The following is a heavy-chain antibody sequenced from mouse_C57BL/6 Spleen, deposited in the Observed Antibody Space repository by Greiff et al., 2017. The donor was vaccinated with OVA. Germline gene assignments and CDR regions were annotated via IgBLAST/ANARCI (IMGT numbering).Heavy chain of an antibody. CDR1: GYTFTSYV. CDR2: IYPYNDGT. J-gene: IGHJ4*01. CDR3: ARSGNYYGSSYAMDY. Sequence: EVKLQESGPELVKPGASVKMSCKASGYTFTSYVMHWVKQKPGQGLEWIGYIYPYNDGTKYNEKFKGKATLTSDKSSSTAYMELSSLTSEDSAVYYCARSGNYYGSSYAMDYWGQGTSVTVSS. D-gene: IGHD1-1*01. V-gene: IGHV1-14*01.